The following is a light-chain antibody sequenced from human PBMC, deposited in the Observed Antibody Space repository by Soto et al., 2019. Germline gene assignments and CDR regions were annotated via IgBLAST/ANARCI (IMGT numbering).Light chain of an antibody. CDR2: EVN. CDR1: NSDIGDYNY. J-gene: IGLJ2*01. CDR3: SSYADTNNLG. V-gene: IGLV2-8*01. Sequence: QSALTQPASVSVSPGQSITISCTGTNSDIGDYNYVSWYQQHPGKAPKLMIDEVNKRPSGVPDRFSGSKSGNTASLTVSGLQAEDESDYYYSSYADTNNLGFGGGTKLTVL.